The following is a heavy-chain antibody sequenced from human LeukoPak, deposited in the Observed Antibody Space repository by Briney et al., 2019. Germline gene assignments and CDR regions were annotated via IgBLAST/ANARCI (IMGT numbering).Heavy chain of an antibody. CDR2: INAGNGNT. D-gene: IGHD3-16*01. Sequence: GASVKVSCKASGYTFTSYAMHWVRQAPGQRLEWMGWINAGNGNTEYSQKFQGRVTITRDTSASTAYMELSSLRSEDTAVYYCARDHAPSPLYYWGQGTLVTVSS. CDR3: ARDHAPSPLYY. J-gene: IGHJ4*02. V-gene: IGHV1-3*01. CDR1: GYTFTSYA.